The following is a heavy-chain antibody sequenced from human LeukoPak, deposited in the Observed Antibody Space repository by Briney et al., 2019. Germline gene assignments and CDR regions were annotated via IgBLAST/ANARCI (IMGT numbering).Heavy chain of an antibody. CDR3: ARLVTASNWFDP. V-gene: IGHV3-30*02. D-gene: IGHD2-21*02. CDR2: IRYDGSNK. Sequence: SGGSLRLSCAASGFTFSSYGMHWVRQAPGKGLEWVAFIRYDGSNKYYVDSVKGRFTISRDNSKNTLYLQMNSLRAEDTAVYYCARLVTASNWFDPWGQGTLVTVSS. J-gene: IGHJ5*02. CDR1: GFTFSSYG.